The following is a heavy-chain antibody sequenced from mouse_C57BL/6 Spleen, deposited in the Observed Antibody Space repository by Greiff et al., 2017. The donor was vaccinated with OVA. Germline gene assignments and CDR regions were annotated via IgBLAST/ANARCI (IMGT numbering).Heavy chain of an antibody. V-gene: IGHV1-64*01. Sequence: QVHVKQPGAELVKPGASVKLSCKASGYTFTSYWMHWVKQRPGQGLEWIGMIHPNSGSTNYNEKFKSKATLTVDKSSSTAYMQLSSLTSEDSAVYYCATRITTVFDYWGQGTTLTVSS. J-gene: IGHJ2*01. CDR2: IHPNSGST. D-gene: IGHD1-1*01. CDR1: GYTFTSYW. CDR3: ATRITTVFDY.